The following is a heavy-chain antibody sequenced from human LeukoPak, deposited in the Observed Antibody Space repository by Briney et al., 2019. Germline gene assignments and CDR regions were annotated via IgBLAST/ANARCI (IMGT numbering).Heavy chain of an antibody. D-gene: IGHD3-16*01. CDR1: GFRFSDFT. CDR2: IGGCGGST. V-gene: IGHV3-23*01. J-gene: IGHJ5*02. Sequence: GGSLRLSCAAPGFRFSDFTMTWVRQAPGKGPEWVSAIGGCGGSTYYADSVGGRFTISRDNSKDMVYLQMNSLKVEDTATYYCGKEGGAWGQGTKVTVSS. CDR3: GKEGGA.